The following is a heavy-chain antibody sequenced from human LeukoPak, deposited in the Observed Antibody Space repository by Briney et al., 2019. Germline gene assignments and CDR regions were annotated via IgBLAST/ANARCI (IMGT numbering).Heavy chain of an antibody. D-gene: IGHD2-15*01. CDR2: ISGSGDST. Sequence: GGSLRLSCAASGFTFSSYAMSWVRQAPGKGLEWGSAISGSGDSTYYADSAKGRFTISRDNSKNTLYLQMNSLRAEDTAIYYCAKGSGGSCYSPIDYWGQGNLVTVSS. J-gene: IGHJ4*02. V-gene: IGHV3-23*01. CDR1: GFTFSSYA. CDR3: AKGSGGSCYSPIDY.